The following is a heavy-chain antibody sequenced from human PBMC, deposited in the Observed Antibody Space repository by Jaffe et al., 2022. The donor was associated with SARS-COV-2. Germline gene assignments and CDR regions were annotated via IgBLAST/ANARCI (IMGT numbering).Heavy chain of an antibody. CDR3: ARDKGVRGVGAAFDI. CDR1: GFTFSSYS. D-gene: IGHD3-10*01. Sequence: EVQLVESGGGLVKPGGSLRLSCAASGFTFSSYSMNWVRQAPGKGLEWVSSISSSSSYIYYADSVKGRFTISRDNAKNSLYLQMNSLRAEDTAVYYCARDKGVRGVGAAFDIWGQGTMVTVSS. V-gene: IGHV3-21*01. CDR2: ISSSSSYI. J-gene: IGHJ3*02.